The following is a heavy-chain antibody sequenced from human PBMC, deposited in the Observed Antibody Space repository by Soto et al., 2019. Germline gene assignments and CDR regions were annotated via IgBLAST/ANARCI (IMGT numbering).Heavy chain of an antibody. CDR3: ASNGDSDY. J-gene: IGHJ4*02. CDR1: GFTFSSYA. Sequence: QVQLVESGGGVVQPGRSLRISCAASGFTFSSYAMHWVRQAPGKGLEWVAVISYDGSNKYYADSVKGRFTISRDNSKNTLYLQMNSLRAEDTAVYYCASNGDSDYWGKGTLVTVSS. V-gene: IGHV3-30-3*01. CDR2: ISYDGSNK. D-gene: IGHD3-10*01.